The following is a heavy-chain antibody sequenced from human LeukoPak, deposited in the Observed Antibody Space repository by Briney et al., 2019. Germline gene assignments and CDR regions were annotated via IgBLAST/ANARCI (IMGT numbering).Heavy chain of an antibody. Sequence: SETLSLTCTVSGGSISSSSYYWGWIRQPPGKGLEWIGSIYYSGSTYYNPSLKSRVTMSVDTSKNQFSLKLSSVTAADTAVYYCATDLDNSGVPFHYWGQGTLVTVSS. CDR3: ATDLDNSGVPFHY. D-gene: IGHD6-19*01. J-gene: IGHJ4*02. CDR1: GGSISSSSYY. V-gene: IGHV4-39*07. CDR2: IYYSGST.